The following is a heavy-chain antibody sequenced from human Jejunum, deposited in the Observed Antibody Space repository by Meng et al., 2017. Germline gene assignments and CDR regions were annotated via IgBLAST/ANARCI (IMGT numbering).Heavy chain of an antibody. V-gene: IGHV3-7*01. D-gene: IGHD1-26*01. CDR3: ARDPGWGALDF. Sequence: GGSLRLSCAASGFTFSDSWMSWVRQAPGKGLEWVANIKTDGSEKYYVDSVKGRFTISRDNAKNSLSLQMNSLRAEDTAVYYCARDPGWGALDFWGQGTLVTVSS. CDR1: GFTFSDSW. J-gene: IGHJ4*02. CDR2: IKTDGSEK.